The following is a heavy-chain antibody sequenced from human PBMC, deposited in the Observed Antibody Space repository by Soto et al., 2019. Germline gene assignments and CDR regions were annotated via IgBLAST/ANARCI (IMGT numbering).Heavy chain of an antibody. Sequence: GPGFSSETLSLTCTVSYGSISVSNVFWGWVRQPPGKGLEWIGNIDYSGTAYFNPSLGTRVTFPVDTSKNQFSLTLYSVTAADTAVYYCARTTGRHLDFWGQGILVTVSS. V-gene: IGHV4-39*01. CDR1: YGSISVSNVF. J-gene: IGHJ4*02. D-gene: IGHD4-4*01. CDR2: IDYSGTA. CDR3: ARTTGRHLDF.